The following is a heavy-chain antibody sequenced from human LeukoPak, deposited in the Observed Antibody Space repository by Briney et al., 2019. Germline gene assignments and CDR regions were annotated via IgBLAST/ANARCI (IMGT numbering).Heavy chain of an antibody. V-gene: IGHV1-18*01. D-gene: IGHD2-2*01. Sequence: ASVKVSCKASGYTFTSYGISWVRQAPGQGLEWMGWISAYNGNTNYAQKLQGRVTMTTDTSTSTAYMGLRSLRSDDTAVYYCAVTVVPALSIQTDPSFDYWGQGTLVTVSS. CDR2: ISAYNGNT. CDR3: AVTVVPALSIQTDPSFDY. CDR1: GYTFTSYG. J-gene: IGHJ4*02.